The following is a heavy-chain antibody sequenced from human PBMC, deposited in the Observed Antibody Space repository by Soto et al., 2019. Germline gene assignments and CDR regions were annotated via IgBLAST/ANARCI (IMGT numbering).Heavy chain of an antibody. V-gene: IGHV1-18*01. CDR3: ATLTSTSGLHY. CDR2: ISTYNGNT. D-gene: IGHD2-2*01. Sequence: SGKVSCKTSGYTFTKCCIGCVRQAPGQGLEWMGWISTYNGNTNYVQKFQGRVTMTTDTSTTTAYMEVRTLRSDDTAVYYCATLTSTSGLHYWGQGTLVPVSS. CDR1: GYTFTKCC. J-gene: IGHJ4*02.